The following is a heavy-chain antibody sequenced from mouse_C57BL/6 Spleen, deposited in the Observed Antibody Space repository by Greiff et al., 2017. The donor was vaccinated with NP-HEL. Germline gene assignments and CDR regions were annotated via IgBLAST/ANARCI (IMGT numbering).Heavy chain of an antibody. CDR1: GYTFTSYW. D-gene: IGHD1-1*01. Sequence: VQLQQPGAELVKPGASVKMSCKASGYTFTSYWITWVKPRPGQGLEWIGDIYPGSGSTNYNEKFKSKATLTVDPSSSTAYMQLSSLTSEDSAVYYCARIAADIITTVVAPFDYWGQGTTLTVSS. J-gene: IGHJ2*01. CDR2: IYPGSGST. V-gene: IGHV1-55*01. CDR3: ARIAADIITTVVAPFDY.